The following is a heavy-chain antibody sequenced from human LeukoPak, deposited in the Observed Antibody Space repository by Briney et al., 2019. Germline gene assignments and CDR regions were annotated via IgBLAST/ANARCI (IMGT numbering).Heavy chain of an antibody. D-gene: IGHD2-21*01. V-gene: IGHV3-53*01. CDR3: AKGKGIGFDY. CDR2: IFSGGGG. Sequence: GGSLRLSCAASGFTVSSNYMSWVRQAPGKGLDWVSVIFSGGGGNYADSVKGRFTISRDNSKNTLYLQMNSLRAEDTAVYYCAKGKGIGFDYWGQGTLVIVSS. CDR1: GFTVSSNY. J-gene: IGHJ4*02.